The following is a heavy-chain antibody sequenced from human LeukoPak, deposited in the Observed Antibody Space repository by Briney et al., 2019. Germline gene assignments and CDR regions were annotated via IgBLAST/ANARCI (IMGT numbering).Heavy chain of an antibody. Sequence: QPGGSLRLSCAASGFTFSSLWMSWVRPAPGGGPEWVANINEGGGTTTHVASVKGPFTISRDNAKNSLSLQISSRRAEGTAVYYCTRERQGANQYHMDVWGKGTTVTVPS. J-gene: IGHJ6*03. CDR2: INEGGGTT. CDR1: GFTFSSLW. D-gene: IGHD3-16*01. V-gene: IGHV3-7*01. CDR3: TRERQGANQYHMDV.